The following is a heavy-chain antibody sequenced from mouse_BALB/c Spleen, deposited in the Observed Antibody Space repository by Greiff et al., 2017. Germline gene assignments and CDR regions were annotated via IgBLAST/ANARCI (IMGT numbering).Heavy chain of an antibody. V-gene: IGHV2-9-2*01. CDR3: ARVGFLYAMDY. CDR2: IWTGGGT. CDR1: GFSLTSYD. Sequence: QVQLQQSGPGLVAPSQSLSITCTVSGFSLTSYDISWIRQPPGKGLEWLGVIWTGGGTNYNSAFMSRLSISKDNSKSQVFLKMNSLQTDDTAMYYCARVGFLYAMDYWGQGTSVTVSS. J-gene: IGHJ4*01. D-gene: IGHD3-1*01.